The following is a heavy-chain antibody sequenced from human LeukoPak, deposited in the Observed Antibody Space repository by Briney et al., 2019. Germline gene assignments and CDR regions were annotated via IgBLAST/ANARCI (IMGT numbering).Heavy chain of an antibody. D-gene: IGHD3-22*01. V-gene: IGHV4-31*03. CDR3: AREGYDSSGYYRYS. Sequence: PSDTLSLTFTVSGGSISSGDYYWSWIRQHPGKGLEWIGYIYNSGNTYYNPSLKSRVTILADTSKNQFSLRLSSVTAADTAVYYCAREGYDSSGYYRYSWGQGTLVIVSS. CDR2: IYNSGNT. J-gene: IGHJ4*02. CDR1: GGSISSGDYY.